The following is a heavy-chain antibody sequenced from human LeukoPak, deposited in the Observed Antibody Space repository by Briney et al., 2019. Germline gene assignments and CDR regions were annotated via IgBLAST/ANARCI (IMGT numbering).Heavy chain of an antibody. CDR1: GGSISSGDYY. Sequence: PSETLSLTCTVSGGSISSGDYYWSWIRQPPGKGLEWIGEINHSGSTNYNPSLKSRVTISVDTSKNQFSLKLSSVTAADTAVYYCARDSTGAMDLWGQGTLVTVSS. CDR3: ARDSTGAMDL. V-gene: IGHV4-39*07. J-gene: IGHJ4*02. D-gene: IGHD2-2*01. CDR2: INHSGST.